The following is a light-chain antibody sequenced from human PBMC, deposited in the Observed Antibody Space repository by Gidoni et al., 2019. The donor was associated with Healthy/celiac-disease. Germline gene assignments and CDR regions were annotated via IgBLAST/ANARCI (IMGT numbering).Light chain of an antibody. J-gene: IGKJ2*01. V-gene: IGKV1-39*01. CDR2: AAS. CDR3: QQSYSTPQT. CDR1: QSISRD. Sequence: DIQMTQSPSSLSASVGDRVTITCRASQSISRDLNWYQQKPGKAPKLLIYAASSLQSGVPSRFSGSGSGTDFTLTISSLQPEDFATYYCQQSYSTPQTFGQGTKLEIK.